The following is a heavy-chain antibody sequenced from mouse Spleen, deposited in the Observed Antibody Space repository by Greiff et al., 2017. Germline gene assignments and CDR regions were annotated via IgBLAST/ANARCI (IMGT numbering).Heavy chain of an antibody. D-gene: IGHD1-1*01. V-gene: IGHV2-2*01. J-gene: IGHJ1*01. CDR2: IWSGGGT. Sequence: QVQLKQSGPGLVQPSQSLSFTCTASGSPLTSYVVHWVRQPPGKGLEWLGVIWSGGGTANNEALLSKLTISKDNSKSQVFFKMNSLQADDTAIYYCARSPLYYYDGSYGYFDVWGAGTTVTVSS. CDR3: ARSPLYYYDGSYGYFDV. CDR1: GSPLTSYV.